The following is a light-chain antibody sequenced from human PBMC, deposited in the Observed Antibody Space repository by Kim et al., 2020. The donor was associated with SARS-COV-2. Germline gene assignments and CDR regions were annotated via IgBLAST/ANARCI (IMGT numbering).Light chain of an antibody. CDR1: SGHSSYA. Sequence: VKLTCTLSSGHSSYAIAWHQQQPEKGPRYLMKLNSDGSHSKGDGIPDRFSGSSSGAERYLTISSLQSEDEADYYCQTWGTGSRGVFGGGTKLTVL. V-gene: IGLV4-69*01. CDR3: QTWGTGSRGV. J-gene: IGLJ2*01. CDR2: LNSDGSH.